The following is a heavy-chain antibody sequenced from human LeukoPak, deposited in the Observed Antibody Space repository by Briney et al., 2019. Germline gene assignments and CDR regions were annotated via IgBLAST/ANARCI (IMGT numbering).Heavy chain of an antibody. CDR3: ARVSADVESSGLDY. CDR1: GVTISSYD. J-gene: IGHJ4*02. D-gene: IGHD3-22*01. V-gene: IGHV3-33*01. Sequence: GGSLRLTCAASGVTISSYDMHRGRQAPGKGLEWVAVIWYDGSNKYYADSVKGRFTISRDNSKNTLYLQMNSLRAEDTAMYYCARVSADVESSGLDYWGQGTLVTVSS. CDR2: IWYDGSNK.